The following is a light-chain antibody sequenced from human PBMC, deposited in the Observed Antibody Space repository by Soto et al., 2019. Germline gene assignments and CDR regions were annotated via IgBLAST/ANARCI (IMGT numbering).Light chain of an antibody. Sequence: EIVLTQSPATLSLSPGERATLSCRASQSVSSYLAWYQQKPGQAPRLLIYDASNRATGIPARFSGSGSGTDFTLTISSLEPEDFAVYYCQQRSNWPPKLTFGG. CDR3: QQRSNWPPKLT. J-gene: IGKJ4*01. CDR2: DAS. CDR1: QSVSSY. V-gene: IGKV3-11*01.